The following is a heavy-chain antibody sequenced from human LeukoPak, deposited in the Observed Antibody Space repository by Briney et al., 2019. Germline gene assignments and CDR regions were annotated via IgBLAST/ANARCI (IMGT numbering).Heavy chain of an antibody. CDR1: GGSISSYY. CDR3: ASLAVATPYYYCGMDV. D-gene: IGHD6-19*01. V-gene: IGHV4-59*01. CDR2: IYYSGST. J-gene: IGHJ6*02. Sequence: SGTLSLTCTVSGGSISSYYWSWIRQPPGKGLEWIGYIYYSGSTNYNPSLKSRVTISVDTSKNQFSLKLSSVTAADTAVYYYASLAVATPYYYCGMDVWGQGTTVTVSS.